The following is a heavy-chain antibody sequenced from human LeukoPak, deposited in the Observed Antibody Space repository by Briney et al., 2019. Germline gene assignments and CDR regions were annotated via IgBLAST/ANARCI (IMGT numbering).Heavy chain of an antibody. CDR2: ISAYNGNT. CDR1: GYTFTSYG. D-gene: IGHD5-12*01. CDR3: ARDRNGYDFDY. V-gene: IGHV1-18*01. J-gene: IGHJ4*02. Sequence: ASVKVSFKSSGYTFTSYGISWVRQAPGQGLEWMGWISAYNGNTNYAQKLQGRVTMTTDTSTSTAYMELRSLRSDDTAVYYCARDRNGYDFDYWGQGTLVTVSS.